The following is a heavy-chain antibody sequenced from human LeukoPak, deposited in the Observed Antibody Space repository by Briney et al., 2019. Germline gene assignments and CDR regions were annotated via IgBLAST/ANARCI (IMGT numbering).Heavy chain of an antibody. CDR2: IIPIFGTA. D-gene: IGHD2-21*02. V-gene: IGHV1-69*06. CDR3: ARDSLVAYCGGDCYSNWYFDL. J-gene: IGHJ2*01. Sequence: SVKVSCKASGGTFSSYAISWVRQAPGQGLEWMGGIIPIFGTANYAQKFQGRVTITADKSTSTAYMELSSLRSEDTAVYYCARDSLVAYCGGDCYSNWYFDLWGRGTLVTVSS. CDR1: GGTFSSYA.